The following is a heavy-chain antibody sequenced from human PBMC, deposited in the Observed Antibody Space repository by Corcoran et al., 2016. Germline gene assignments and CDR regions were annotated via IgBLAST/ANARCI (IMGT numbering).Heavy chain of an antibody. CDR3: ARVVLGVAGSDAFDI. Sequence: EVQLVQSGAEVKKPGESLKISCNGSGYRFTNYWIAWVRQMPGKGLEWMGIIYPDDSDIRYSPPFQGQVTISADKSISTAYLQWSSLKASDTAMYFCARVVLGVAGSDAFDIWGQGTMVTVSS. CDR1: GYRFTNYW. J-gene: IGHJ3*02. V-gene: IGHV5-51*01. CDR2: IYPDDSDI. D-gene: IGHD6-19*01.